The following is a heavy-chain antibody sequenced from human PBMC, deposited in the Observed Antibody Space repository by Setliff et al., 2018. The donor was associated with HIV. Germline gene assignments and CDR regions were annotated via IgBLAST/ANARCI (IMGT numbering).Heavy chain of an antibody. Sequence: PGGSLRLSCVVSGFTFSNYSMNWIRQAPGKGLEWVSYISSSSGAIYYADSVKGRFTISRDNAKNSLYLQMNSLRAEDTAVYYCARDNGRYFDRGWFDPWGQGTLVTVSS. CDR1: GFTFSNYS. CDR2: ISSSSGAI. CDR3: ARDNGRYFDRGWFDP. J-gene: IGHJ5*02. D-gene: IGHD3-9*01. V-gene: IGHV3-48*01.